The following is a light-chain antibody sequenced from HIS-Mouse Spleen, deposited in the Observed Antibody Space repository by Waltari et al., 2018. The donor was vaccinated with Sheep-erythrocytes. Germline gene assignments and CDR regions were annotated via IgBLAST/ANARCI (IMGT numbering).Light chain of an antibody. Sequence: QSVLTQPPSASGTPGQRVTISCSGSSSNIGSNTVNWYQQLPGTAPKLLIYSHSQRPSGVPDRFSGSKSGTSASLAISRLQSEDEADYYCAAWDDSLNGVVFGGGTKLTVL. J-gene: IGLJ2*01. CDR1: SSNIGSNT. V-gene: IGLV1-44*01. CDR2: SHS. CDR3: AAWDDSLNGVV.